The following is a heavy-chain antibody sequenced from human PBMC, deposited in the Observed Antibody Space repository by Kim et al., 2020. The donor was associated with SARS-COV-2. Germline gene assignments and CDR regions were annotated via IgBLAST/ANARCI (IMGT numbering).Heavy chain of an antibody. D-gene: IGHD6-19*01. Sequence: SVKVSCKASGGTFSSYAISWVRQAPGQGLEWMGGIIPIFGTANYAQKFQGRVTITADESTSTAYMELSSLRSEDTAVYYCAGWVHYYYGMDVWGQGTTVTVSS. V-gene: IGHV1-69*13. CDR1: GGTFSSYA. CDR2: IIPIFGTA. J-gene: IGHJ6*02. CDR3: AGWVHYYYGMDV.